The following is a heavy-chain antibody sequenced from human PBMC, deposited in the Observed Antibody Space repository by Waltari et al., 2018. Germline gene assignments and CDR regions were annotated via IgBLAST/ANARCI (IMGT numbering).Heavy chain of an antibody. J-gene: IGHJ6*02. CDR2: INQNGNP. Sequence: QVQLQQWGAGLLKPSETLSLTCAVSGGSFSGYFWTWIRQPPGKGREWIGEINQNGNPDKNPSLRSRVTRSLDTSTNQISLKLSSVTAADTAVYFCARLNSRGYHDIFTGQYSTSHYYGLDVWGQGTTVTVSS. CDR3: ARLNSRGYHDIFTGQYSTSHYYGLDV. D-gene: IGHD3-9*01. CDR1: GGSFSGYF. V-gene: IGHV4-34*01.